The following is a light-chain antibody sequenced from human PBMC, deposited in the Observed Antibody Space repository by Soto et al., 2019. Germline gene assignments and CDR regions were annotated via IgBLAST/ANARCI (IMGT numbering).Light chain of an antibody. CDR3: QQRKNWPPIT. CDR2: GAS. J-gene: IGKJ5*01. V-gene: IGKV3D-20*02. Sequence: EVVLTQSPATLSLSPGDGATLSCRASQSVSSGYLAWYQQKPGQAPRLLIYGASRRATGIPDRFSGSGSGTDFTLSISRLEPEDFAVYWCQQRKNWPPITFGQGTRLEIK. CDR1: QSVSSGY.